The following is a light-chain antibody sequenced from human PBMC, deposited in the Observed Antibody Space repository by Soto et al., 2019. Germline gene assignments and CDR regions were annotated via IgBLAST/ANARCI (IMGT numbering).Light chain of an antibody. CDR2: DAS. CDR3: QQRGHWLS. J-gene: IGKJ4*01. Sequence: EVELTQSPATLSLSPGERAVLSCRASQSVGSNVVWYQQKSGQATRLLIYDASNRVSGIPARFSGSGSGTDFTLIISSLESEDFAVYYCQQRGHWLSFGGGTKVE. CDR1: QSVGSN. V-gene: IGKV3-11*01.